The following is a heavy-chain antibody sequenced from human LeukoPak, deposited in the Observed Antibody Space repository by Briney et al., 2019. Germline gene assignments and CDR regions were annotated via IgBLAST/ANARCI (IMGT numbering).Heavy chain of an antibody. CDR3: ARDVNYAFDY. D-gene: IGHD3-16*01. Sequence: AASVKLSCKPSGFSFTRNGISWVRQAPGQGLEWMSCISGNSGNTNYAQNFQDRATLTPDTYTSTAYRELRSLRYDATAVYYCARDVNYAFDYWGQGTLVTVSS. J-gene: IGHJ4*02. CDR2: ISGNSGNT. CDR1: GFSFTRNG. V-gene: IGHV1-18*01.